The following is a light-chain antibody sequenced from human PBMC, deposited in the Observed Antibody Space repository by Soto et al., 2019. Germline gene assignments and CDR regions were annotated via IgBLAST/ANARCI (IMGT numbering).Light chain of an antibody. V-gene: IGLV2-14*01. J-gene: IGLJ1*01. Sequence: QSVLTQPASVSGSPGQSITISCTGTSSDVGGYNYVSWYQQPPGKAPQLIIYEVSNRPSGVSNRFSGSKSGNTASLTISGLQPEDEADYYCSSYISSTTLSYVFGTGTKVTVL. CDR3: SSYISSTTLSYV. CDR2: EVS. CDR1: SSDVGGYNY.